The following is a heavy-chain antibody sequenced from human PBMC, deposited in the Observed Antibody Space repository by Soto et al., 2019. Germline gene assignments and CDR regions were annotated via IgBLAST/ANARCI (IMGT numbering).Heavy chain of an antibody. V-gene: IGHV4-34*01. D-gene: IGHD3-9*01. J-gene: IGHJ6*02. CDR3: ARGRGYYDILTGYYNGYYYYYGMDV. CDR2: INHSGST. CDR1: GGSFSGYY. Sequence: SETLSLTCAVYGGSFSGYYWSWIRQPPGKGLEWIGEINHSGSTNYNPSLKSRVTISVDTSKNQFSLKLSSVTAADTAVYYCARGRGYYDILTGYYNGYYYYYGMDVWAQGTTVTVSS.